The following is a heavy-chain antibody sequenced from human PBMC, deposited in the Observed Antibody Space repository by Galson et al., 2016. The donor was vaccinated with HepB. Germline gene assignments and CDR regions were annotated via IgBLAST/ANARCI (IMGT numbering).Heavy chain of an antibody. V-gene: IGHV1-18*01. Sequence: SVKVSCKASGYTFSIFGVSWVRQAPGQGLEWMGWISAYNGNTLYAPKFQGRVTMATDTDTSTAYMELGSLRSDDTAVYYCARDTAGHYFDSSGYYYSDAFDLWGRGTLVTVSS. D-gene: IGHD3-22*01. CDR1: GYTFSIFG. CDR2: ISAYNGNT. CDR3: ARDTAGHYFDSSGYYYSDAFDL. J-gene: IGHJ2*01.